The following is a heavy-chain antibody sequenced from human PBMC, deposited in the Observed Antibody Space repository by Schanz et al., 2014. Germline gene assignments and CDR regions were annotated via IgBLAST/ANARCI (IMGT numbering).Heavy chain of an antibody. CDR2: ISGSSRTI. Sequence: EVQLVESGGGLVQPGGSLRLSCAASGFTFSSYSMNWVRQAPGKGLEWVSYISGSSRTIYYADSMKGRFTVSRDNAENALYLQMNSLRAEDTGLYVCARGGSGSHYRLDYWGQGTLVTVSS. CDR3: ARGGSGSHYRLDY. V-gene: IGHV3-48*01. J-gene: IGHJ4*02. D-gene: IGHD1-26*01. CDR1: GFTFSSYS.